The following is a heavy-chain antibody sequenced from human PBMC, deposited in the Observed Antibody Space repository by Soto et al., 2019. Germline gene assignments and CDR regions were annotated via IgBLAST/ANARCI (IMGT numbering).Heavy chain of an antibody. D-gene: IGHD6-19*01. J-gene: IGHJ5*02. CDR2: VFHTGTT. CDR3: ARSAGWYAIHA. CDR1: GDSVSSPYY. Sequence: QVQLQESGPGLVKPSGTLSLTCAVSGDSVSSPYYWCWVRQPPGKGLEWIGEVFHTGTTSHNPSLRSRVTISMDKSINQFSLDLSSVTAADTAVYYCARSAGWYAIHAWGPGTLV. V-gene: IGHV4-4*02.